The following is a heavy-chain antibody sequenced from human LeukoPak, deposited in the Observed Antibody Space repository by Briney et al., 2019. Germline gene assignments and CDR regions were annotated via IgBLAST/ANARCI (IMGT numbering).Heavy chain of an antibody. Sequence: PGGSLRLSCAASGFMFSSYWMSWVRQAPGKGLEWVANIKQDGSEKYYVDSVKGRFTISRDNAKNSLYLQMNSLRAEDTAVYYCARNYYDSSGYFYYYGMDVWGQGTTVTVSS. CDR3: ARNYYDSSGYFYYYGMDV. D-gene: IGHD3-22*01. V-gene: IGHV3-7*01. CDR2: IKQDGSEK. CDR1: GFMFSSYW. J-gene: IGHJ6*02.